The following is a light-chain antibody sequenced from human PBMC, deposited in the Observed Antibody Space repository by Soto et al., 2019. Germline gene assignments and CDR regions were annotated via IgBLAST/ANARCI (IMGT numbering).Light chain of an antibody. CDR1: QSVSSSY. CDR3: QQYGNSRT. V-gene: IGKV3-20*01. CDR2: GAS. J-gene: IGKJ1*01. Sequence: EIVLTQSPGTLSLSPGERATLSCRASQSVSSSYLAWYQQKPGQAPSLVIYGASSRAAGIPDRFSGSGSGTDFTLTISRLEPEDFAVYYCQQYGNSRTFGQGTKVDIK.